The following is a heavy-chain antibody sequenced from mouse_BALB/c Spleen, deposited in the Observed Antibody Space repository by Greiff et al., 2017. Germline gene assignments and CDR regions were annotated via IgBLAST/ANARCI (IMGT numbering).Heavy chain of an antibody. V-gene: IGHV1-82*01. CDR3: ARGDYYGSNWYFDV. D-gene: IGHD1-1*01. CDR1: GYAFSSSW. Sequence: VQLQQSGPELVKPGASVKISCKASGYAFSSSWMNWVKQRPGQGLEWIGRIYPGDGDTNYNGMFKGKATLTADKSSSTAYMQLSSLTSVDSAVYFCARGDYYGSNWYFDVWGAGTTVTVSS. J-gene: IGHJ1*01. CDR2: IYPGDGDT.